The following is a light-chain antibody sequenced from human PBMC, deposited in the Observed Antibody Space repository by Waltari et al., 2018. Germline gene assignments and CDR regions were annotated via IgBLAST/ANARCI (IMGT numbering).Light chain of an antibody. CDR3: SSYASSSKGV. J-gene: IGLJ2*01. Sequence: QSALTQSASVSGSPGQSITISCTGTSSDVGNYKRVSWYQQHPGKAPKLMIYAVSKRPSGVSDRFSGSKSGYIASLTISGLQPEDEAEYFCSSYASSSKGVFGGGTKVTVL. CDR1: SSDVGNYKR. CDR2: AVS. V-gene: IGLV2-23*02.